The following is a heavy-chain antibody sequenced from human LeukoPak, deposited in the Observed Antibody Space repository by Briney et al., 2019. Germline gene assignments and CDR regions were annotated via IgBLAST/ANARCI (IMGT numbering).Heavy chain of an antibody. CDR3: ARHVGSSWDY. CDR1: GFTFSSYA. V-gene: IGHV3-23*01. J-gene: IGHJ4*02. D-gene: IGHD6-13*01. Sequence: GGSLRLSCAASGFTFSSYAMSWDRQAPGKGLEWVSAISGSGGSTYYADSVKGRFTISRDNSKNTLYLQMNSLRSEDTAVYYCARHVGSSWDYWGQGTLVTVSS. CDR2: ISGSGGST.